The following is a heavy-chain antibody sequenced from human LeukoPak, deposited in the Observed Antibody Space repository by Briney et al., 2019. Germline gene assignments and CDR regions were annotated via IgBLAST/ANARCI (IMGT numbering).Heavy chain of an antibody. Sequence: GESLKISCKGSGYSFTSYWIGWVRQMPGKGLEWMGIIYPGDSDTRYSPSFQGQVTISADKSISTAYLQWSSLKASDTAMYYCARPPIPFYGDYGNGYFDLWGRGTPVTVSS. CDR3: ARPPIPFYGDYGNGYFDL. CDR1: GYSFTSYW. CDR2: IYPGDSDT. J-gene: IGHJ2*01. D-gene: IGHD4-17*01. V-gene: IGHV5-51*01.